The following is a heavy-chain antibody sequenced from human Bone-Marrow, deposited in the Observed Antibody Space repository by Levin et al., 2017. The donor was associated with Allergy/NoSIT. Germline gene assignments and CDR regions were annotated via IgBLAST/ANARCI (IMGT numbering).Heavy chain of an antibody. CDR1: GFTFNAYA. D-gene: IGHD2/OR15-2a*01. CDR3: AKGTTVYFYYNGMDA. V-gene: IGHV3-23*01. Sequence: PTGGSLRLSCVASGFTFNAYAMNWVRRAPGKGLEWVSAMSGTTGSHYYADSVKGRFTISRDSSKNTLFLQMDSLRVEDTATYYCAKGTTVYFYYNGMDAWGQGTTVTVFS. CDR2: MSGTTGSH. J-gene: IGHJ6*02.